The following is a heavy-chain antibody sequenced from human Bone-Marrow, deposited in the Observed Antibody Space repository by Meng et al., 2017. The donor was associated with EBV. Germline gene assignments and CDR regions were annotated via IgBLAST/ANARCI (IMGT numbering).Heavy chain of an antibody. V-gene: IGHV3-23*04. Sequence: DGQWVVSGGGLVQPGGSLRLSCAASGFTFSSYAMSWVRQAPGKGLEWVSATSGSGGSTDYADSVKGRFTISRDNSKNTLYLQMNSLRAEDTAVYYCAKNYGSGSYYNAFDYWGQGTLVTVSS. CDR3: AKNYGSGSYYNAFDY. D-gene: IGHD3-10*01. CDR2: TSGSGGST. CDR1: GFTFSSYA. J-gene: IGHJ4*02.